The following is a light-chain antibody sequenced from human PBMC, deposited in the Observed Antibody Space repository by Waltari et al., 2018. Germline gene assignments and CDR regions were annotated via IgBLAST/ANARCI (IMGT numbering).Light chain of an antibody. Sequence: QSALTQPASVSGSPGQSITISCTGTSSDVGGSNYVSWYQQYPGKAPKLIIHDVSGRPSGVSNRFSGSKSGNTASLTISGLQAEDEADYYGSSYASGSAFYVFGTATKVTVL. J-gene: IGLJ1*01. CDR1: SSDVGGSNY. CDR3: SSYASGSAFYV. V-gene: IGLV2-14*03. CDR2: DVS.